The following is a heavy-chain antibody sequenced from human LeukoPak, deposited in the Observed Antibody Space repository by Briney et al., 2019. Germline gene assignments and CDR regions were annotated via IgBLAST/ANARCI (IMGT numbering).Heavy chain of an antibody. J-gene: IGHJ4*02. CDR1: GGSISSYY. Sequence: SETLSLTCTVSGGSISSYYWSWIRQPPGKGLEWIGYIYYSGSTNYNPSLKSRVTISVDTSKNQFSLKLSSVTAADTAVYYCARQEGSKVIGYWGQGTLVTVSS. V-gene: IGHV4-59*08. CDR2: IYYSGST. CDR3: ARQEGSKVIGY. D-gene: IGHD1-26*01.